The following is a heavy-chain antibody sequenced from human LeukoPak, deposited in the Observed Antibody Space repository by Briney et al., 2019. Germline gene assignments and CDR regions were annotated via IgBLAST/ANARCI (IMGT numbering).Heavy chain of an antibody. V-gene: IGHV3-48*01. CDR3: ARERDDYYFDY. J-gene: IGHJ4*02. D-gene: IGHD3-3*01. CDR1: GFTFSSCS. Sequence: GGSLRLSCAASGFTFSSCSMNWVRQAPGKGLEWVSYIDSSSSTIYYADSVKGRFTISRDNAKSSLYLQMNSLRAEDTAVYYCARERDDYYFDYWGQGTLVTVSS. CDR2: IDSSSSTI.